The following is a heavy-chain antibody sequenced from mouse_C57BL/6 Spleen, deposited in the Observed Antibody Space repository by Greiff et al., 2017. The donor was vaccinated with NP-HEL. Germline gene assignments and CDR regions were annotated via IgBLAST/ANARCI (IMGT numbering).Heavy chain of an antibody. Sequence: VQLKESGAELARPGASVKLSCKASGYTFTSYGISWVKQRPGQGLEWIGEIYPRSGNTYYNEKFKGKATLTADKSSSTAYMELRSLTSEDSAVYFCARAQSYDYSDYWGQGTTLTVSS. CDR2: IYPRSGNT. CDR3: ARAQSYDYSDY. D-gene: IGHD2-3*01. V-gene: IGHV1-81*01. CDR1: GYTFTSYG. J-gene: IGHJ2*01.